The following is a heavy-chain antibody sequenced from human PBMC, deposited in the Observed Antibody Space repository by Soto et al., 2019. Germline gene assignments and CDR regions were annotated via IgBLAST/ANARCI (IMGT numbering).Heavy chain of an antibody. D-gene: IGHD1-26*01. J-gene: IGHJ6*02. CDR3: ASDLVGASDSYGLDV. CDR2: IWHDGNNK. V-gene: IGHV3-33*01. Sequence: GGSLRLSCAASGFTFSNYGMHWVRQAPGKGLEWVAIIWHDGNNKYYADSVRGRFIISRDNSKDRLYLQMNSLRAEDTAVYYCASDLVGASDSYGLDVWGQGTPVTVSS. CDR1: GFTFSNYG.